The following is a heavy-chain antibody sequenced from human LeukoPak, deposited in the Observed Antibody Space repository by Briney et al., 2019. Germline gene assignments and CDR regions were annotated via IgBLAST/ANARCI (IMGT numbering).Heavy chain of an antibody. CDR1: GYTFTTYA. J-gene: IGHJ4*02. V-gene: IGHV1-3*04. CDR3: ARSDNSGYEDY. D-gene: IGHD6-19*01. Sequence: GASVKVSCKASGYTFTTYAMHWVRQAPGQRLEWMGWINIGNGNTKYLEKFQGRITITRDTSASTAYMELRSLRSEDTAVYYCARSDNSGYEDYWGQGTLVTVSS. CDR2: INIGNGNT.